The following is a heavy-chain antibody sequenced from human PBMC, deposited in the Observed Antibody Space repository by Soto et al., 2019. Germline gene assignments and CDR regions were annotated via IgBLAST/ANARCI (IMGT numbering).Heavy chain of an antibody. CDR1: GYTFTSYG. D-gene: IGHD3-10*01. Sequence: QVQLVQSGAEVKKPGASVKVSCKASGYTFTSYGVSWVRQAPGQGLEWMGWISGYNGNTNYAQKLQGRVTMTTDTSTSTAYMELGSLRSDDTAVYYCARAGKYYYGSGSPYYYGMDVWGQGITVTVS. J-gene: IGHJ6*02. CDR2: ISGYNGNT. CDR3: ARAGKYYYGSGSPYYYGMDV. V-gene: IGHV1-18*04.